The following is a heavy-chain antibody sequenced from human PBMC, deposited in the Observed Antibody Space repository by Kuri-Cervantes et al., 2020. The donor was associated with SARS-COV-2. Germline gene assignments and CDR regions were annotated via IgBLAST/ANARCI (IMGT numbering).Heavy chain of an antibody. CDR1: GDSVSSNSAA. D-gene: IGHD3-10*01. CDR3: ARGKTMARGENYYYMDV. CDR2: TYFRSKWYN. V-gene: IGHV6-1*01. Sequence: SETLSLTCAISGDSVSSNSAAWNWIRQSPSRGLEWLGRTYFRSKWYNDYAVSVKSRITINPDTSKKQFSLQLNSVTPEDTAVYYCARGKTMARGENYYYMDVWGNGTTVTVSS. J-gene: IGHJ6*03.